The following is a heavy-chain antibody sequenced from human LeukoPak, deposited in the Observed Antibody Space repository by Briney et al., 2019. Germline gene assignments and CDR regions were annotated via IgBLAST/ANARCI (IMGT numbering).Heavy chain of an antibody. J-gene: IGHJ4*02. CDR2: INPNNGAT. D-gene: IGHD5-24*01. CDR1: GYTFTGNF. CDR3: ARLGKRWLPPQRDY. Sequence: ASVKVSCKASGYTFTGNFIHCVRQAPGQGLEWMGWINPNNGATNYAQMFQGRVTMTRDTSISTAYMEWSSLKASDTAMYYCARLGKRWLPPQRDYWGQGTLVTVSS. V-gene: IGHV1-2*02.